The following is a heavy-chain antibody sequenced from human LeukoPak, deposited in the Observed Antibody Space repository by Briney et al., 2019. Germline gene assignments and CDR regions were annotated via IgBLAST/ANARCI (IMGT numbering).Heavy chain of an antibody. D-gene: IGHD3-22*01. CDR2: IHYDGRT. J-gene: IGHJ4*02. Sequence: SETLSLTCTVSGGSTSGRYWTWVRQPPGKGLEWIGYIHYDGRTNYNPSFKSRVIISLDTSNNQFSLNLKSVTAADTAAYYCARLVNYGYSDYWGQGTLVTVSS. CDR1: GGSTSGRY. V-gene: IGHV4-59*11. CDR3: ARLVNYGYSDY.